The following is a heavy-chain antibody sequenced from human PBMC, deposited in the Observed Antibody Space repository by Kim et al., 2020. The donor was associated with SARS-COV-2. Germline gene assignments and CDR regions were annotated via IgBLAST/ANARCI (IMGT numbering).Heavy chain of an antibody. J-gene: IGHJ1*01. CDR2: VKSKSDGGTT. V-gene: IGHV3-15*01. D-gene: IGHD6-13*01. CDR1: GFTFTDSW. Sequence: GGSLRLSCAASGFTFTDSWMLWVRQAPGKGLEWVGRVKSKSDGGTTDYAAPVKGRFTVSRDDSKNTLSLQMNSLKTEGTGVYYCATGLVAAAAMDGYSQHWGQGTLVIVSS. CDR3: ATGLVAAAAMDGYSQH.